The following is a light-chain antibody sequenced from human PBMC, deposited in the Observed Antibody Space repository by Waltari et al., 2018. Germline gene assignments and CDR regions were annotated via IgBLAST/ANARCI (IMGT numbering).Light chain of an antibody. CDR2: AAS. CDR1: HSIINN. CDR3: QQSYSSPLCT. V-gene: IGKV1-39*01. Sequence: IQMTQSPSSLSAAVVDRVTIICRPGHSIINNLNGYQQKTGKAAKLLLYAASDLQSGVPSRFSGSRSGTAFTLTISSLQPEDFSTNYCQQSYSSPLCTFGPGTKVDIK. J-gene: IGKJ3*01.